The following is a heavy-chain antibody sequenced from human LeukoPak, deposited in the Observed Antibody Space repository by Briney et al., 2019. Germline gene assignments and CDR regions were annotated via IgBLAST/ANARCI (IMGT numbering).Heavy chain of an antibody. V-gene: IGHV1-18*01. Sequence: ASVKVSCKASGYTFTSYGISWVRQAPGQGLEWMGWISAYNGNTNYAQKLQGRVTMTTDTSTSTAYMELRSLRSDDTAVYYCARVPKYSSSSNYYYMDVWGKGTTVTVSS. D-gene: IGHD6-6*01. CDR1: GYTFTSYG. CDR3: ARVPKYSSSSNYYYMDV. J-gene: IGHJ6*03. CDR2: ISAYNGNT.